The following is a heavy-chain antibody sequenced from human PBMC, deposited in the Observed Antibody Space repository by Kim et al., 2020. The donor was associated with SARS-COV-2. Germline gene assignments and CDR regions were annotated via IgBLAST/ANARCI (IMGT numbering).Heavy chain of an antibody. Sequence: GGSLRLSCAASGFTFSNAWMSWVRQAPGKWLEWVGRIKSKTDGGTTDYAAPVKGRFTISRDDSKNTLYLQMNSLKTEDTAVYYCTTEFYYGSGSYREKYYYYGMDVWGQGTTVTVSS. D-gene: IGHD3-10*01. CDR3: TTEFYYGSGSYREKYYYYGMDV. V-gene: IGHV3-15*01. CDR1: GFTFSNAW. J-gene: IGHJ6*02. CDR2: IKSKTDGGTT.